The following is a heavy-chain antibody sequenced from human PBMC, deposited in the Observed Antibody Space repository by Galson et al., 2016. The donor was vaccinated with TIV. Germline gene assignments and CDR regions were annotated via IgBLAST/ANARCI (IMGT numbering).Heavy chain of an antibody. D-gene: IGHD2-2*01. CDR2: INQDGSKK. Sequence: SLRLSCAASGLTFSNYWMSWIRQAPGKGLEWVANINQDGSKKYYVDSVKGRFTISRDNAKNSLYLQMNSLGAEDTAVYYCARDLLVEVPAAIYFDLWGRGTLLTVST. CDR3: ARDLLVEVPAAIYFDL. V-gene: IGHV3-7*01. J-gene: IGHJ2*01. CDR1: GLTFSNYW.